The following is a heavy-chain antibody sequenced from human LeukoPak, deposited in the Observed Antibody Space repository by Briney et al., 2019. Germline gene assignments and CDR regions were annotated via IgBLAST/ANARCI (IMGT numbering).Heavy chain of an antibody. Sequence: ASVKVSCKASGYTFTGYYMHWVRQAPGQGLEWMGRINPNSGGTNYAQKFQGRVTMTRDTSISTAYMELSRLRSDDTAVYYCARDRCSSTSCHLWDYFDYWGQGTLVTVSS. J-gene: IGHJ4*02. CDR3: ARDRCSSTSCHLWDYFDY. CDR2: INPNSGGT. D-gene: IGHD2-2*01. V-gene: IGHV1-2*06. CDR1: GYTFTGYY.